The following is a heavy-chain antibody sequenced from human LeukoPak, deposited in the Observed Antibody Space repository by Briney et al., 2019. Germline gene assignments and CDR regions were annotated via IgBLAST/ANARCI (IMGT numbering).Heavy chain of an antibody. CDR3: AADRGSGPSLDY. CDR2: IVVGSGNT. V-gene: IGHV1-58*01. J-gene: IGHJ4*02. Sequence: ASVKVSCKASGFTFTSSAVQWVQQARGQRLEWIGWIVVGSGNTNYAQKFQERVTITRDMSTSTAYMELSSLRSEDTAVYYCAADRGSGPSLDYWGQGTLVTVSS. D-gene: IGHD1-26*01. CDR1: GFTFTSSA.